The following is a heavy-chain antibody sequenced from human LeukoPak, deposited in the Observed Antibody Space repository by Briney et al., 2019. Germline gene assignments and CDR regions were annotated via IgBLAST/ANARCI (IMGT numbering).Heavy chain of an antibody. CDR1: GFYFSTSA. J-gene: IGHJ2*01. CDR3: AKLSGYSSSWYGDWYFDL. D-gene: IGHD6-13*01. CDR2: ISGVGGNT. V-gene: IGHV3-23*01. Sequence: GGSLRLSCAASGFYFSTSAMSWVRQAPGKGLEWVSGISGVGGNTYYADSVKGRFTISRDNSKNTLYLQMNSLRAEDTAVYYCAKLSGYSSSWYGDWYFDLWGRGTLVTVSS.